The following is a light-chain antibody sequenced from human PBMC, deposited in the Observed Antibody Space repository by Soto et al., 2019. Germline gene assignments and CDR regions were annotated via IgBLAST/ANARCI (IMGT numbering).Light chain of an antibody. CDR1: QTVRNSY. J-gene: IGKJ2*01. V-gene: IGKV3-20*01. Sequence: LVLTQSPDTLSLSPGERATLSCRASQTVRNSYLAWYQQKLGQPPRLVLYGTSNRATGIPARFSGRGSGTDFSLIISGLEPEDAAVYFCQQYDGSGRQFTFGQGTKVDIK. CDR2: GTS. CDR3: QQYDGSGRQFT.